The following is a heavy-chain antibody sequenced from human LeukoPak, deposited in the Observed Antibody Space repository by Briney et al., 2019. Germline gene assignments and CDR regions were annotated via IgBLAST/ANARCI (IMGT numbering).Heavy chain of an antibody. Sequence: PSETLSLTCTVSGGSISGYYWSWIRQPPGKGLEWIGYIYYSGSTNYNSSLRSRVTISVDTSKNQFSLKLSSVTAADTAVYYCARHGGREDFDYWGQGTRVTVSS. CDR2: IYYSGST. CDR3: ARHGGREDFDY. V-gene: IGHV4-59*08. CDR1: GGSISGYY. J-gene: IGHJ4*02. D-gene: IGHD3-16*01.